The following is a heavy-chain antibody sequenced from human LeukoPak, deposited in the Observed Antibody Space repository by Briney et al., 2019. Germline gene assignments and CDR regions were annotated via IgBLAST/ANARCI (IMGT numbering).Heavy chain of an antibody. CDR1: GYTFTGYA. CDR2: INAGNGNT. J-gene: IGHJ4*02. V-gene: IGHV1-3*01. CDR3: ARGPLGRNGDYFDY. Sequence: ASVKVSCKASGYTFTGYAIQWVRQAPGQSLEWMGWINAGNGNTKYSQKFQGRVTITRDTSANTVYMELSSLRSEDTAVYYCARGPLGRNGDYFDYWGQGTLVTVSS. D-gene: IGHD7-27*01.